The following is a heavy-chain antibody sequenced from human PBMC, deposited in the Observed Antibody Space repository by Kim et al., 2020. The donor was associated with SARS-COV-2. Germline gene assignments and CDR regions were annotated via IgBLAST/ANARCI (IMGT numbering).Heavy chain of an antibody. CDR3: AKDSRFDP. J-gene: IGHJ5*02. Sequence: GGSTYDADSVKGRFTISRDKSKNTLYLQMNSLRAEDTAVYYCAKDSRFDPWGQGTLVTVSS. V-gene: IGHV3-23*01. CDR2: GGST.